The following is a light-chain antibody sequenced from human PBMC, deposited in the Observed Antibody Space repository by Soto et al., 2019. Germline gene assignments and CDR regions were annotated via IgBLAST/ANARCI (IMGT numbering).Light chain of an antibody. CDR2: EVT. CDR3: SSYSSSSALDVI. Sequence: QSVLAQPASVSGCPGQSITISCAGTNRDVGGYNYVSWYQQYPGKAPKLIIYEVTYRPSGVSNRFSGSKSGNTASLTISGLQAEDEADYSCSSYSSSSALDVIFGGGTKVTVL. V-gene: IGLV2-14*01. J-gene: IGLJ2*01. CDR1: NRDVGGYNY.